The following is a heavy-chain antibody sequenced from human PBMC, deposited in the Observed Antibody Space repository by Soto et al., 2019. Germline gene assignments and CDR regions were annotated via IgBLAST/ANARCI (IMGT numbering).Heavy chain of an antibody. V-gene: IGHV3-30*04. D-gene: IGHD3-22*01. J-gene: IGHJ6*02. CDR3: AREMIPMIMGGMSAMDV. Sequence: QVQLVESGGGVVQPERSQRLSCAASKFTFRTYVMHWVRQAPGKGLEWAALISFDGSNKYYADSVKGRFTISRDNSKNTMYLQMNSLRPEDTAVYYCAREMIPMIMGGMSAMDVWGQGTTVTVSS. CDR1: KFTFRTYV. CDR2: ISFDGSNK.